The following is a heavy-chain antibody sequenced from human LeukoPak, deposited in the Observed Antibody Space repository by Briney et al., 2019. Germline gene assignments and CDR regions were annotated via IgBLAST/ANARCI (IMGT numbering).Heavy chain of an antibody. Sequence: GGSLRLSCAASGFTVSSNYMSWVRQAPGKGLEWVSYISSSSSTIYYADSVKGRFTISRDNAKNSLYLQMNSLRAEDTAVYYCARDRRRIDYWGQGTLVTVSS. CDR3: ARDRRRIDY. V-gene: IGHV3-48*04. CDR2: ISSSSSTI. CDR1: GFTVSSNY. J-gene: IGHJ4*02.